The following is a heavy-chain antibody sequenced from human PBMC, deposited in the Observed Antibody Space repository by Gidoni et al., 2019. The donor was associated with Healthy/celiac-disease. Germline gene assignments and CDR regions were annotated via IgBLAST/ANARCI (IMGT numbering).Heavy chain of an antibody. V-gene: IGHV1-69*01. CDR2: IIPIFGTE. D-gene: IGHD1-26*01. Sequence: QVQLVPSGAEVKKPGSSVKVSCKASGGTFSSYATSWVRQAPGQGPEWRGGIIPIFGTENYAQKFQGRVTITADESTSTDYMELSSLRSEDTAVYYCEREKRGGSQMGPYYYYYGMDVWGQGTTVTVSS. CDR3: EREKRGGSQMGPYYYYYGMDV. CDR1: GGTFSSYA. J-gene: IGHJ6*02.